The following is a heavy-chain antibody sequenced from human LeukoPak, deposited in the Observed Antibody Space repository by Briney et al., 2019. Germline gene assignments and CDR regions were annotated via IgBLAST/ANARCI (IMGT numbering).Heavy chain of an antibody. Sequence: GGSLRLSCAASAFTFDDYGMSWVRQAPGKGLDWVSGISWNGGSTAYVDSVKGRFTISRDNAKNSLYLQMNSLRAEDTALYYCARSYASGYYYVGAGYWGQGTLVTVSS. J-gene: IGHJ4*02. D-gene: IGHD3-22*01. CDR1: AFTFDDYG. V-gene: IGHV3-20*04. CDR3: ARSYASGYYYVGAGY. CDR2: ISWNGGST.